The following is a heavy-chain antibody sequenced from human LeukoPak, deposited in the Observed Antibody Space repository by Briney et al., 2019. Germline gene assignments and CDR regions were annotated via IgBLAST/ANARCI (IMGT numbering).Heavy chain of an antibody. V-gene: IGHV3-7*01. CDR3: ARDSGHTGYDLYDY. CDR1: GFNFNIYT. Sequence: GGSLRLSCAASGFNFNIYTMSWVRQAQGKGLEWVANMKQDGSEMYYVDSVKGRFTISRDNAKNTLYLQMNSLRVEDTALYYCARDSGHTGYDLYDYWGQGTLVTVSS. J-gene: IGHJ4*02. CDR2: MKQDGSEM. D-gene: IGHD5-12*01.